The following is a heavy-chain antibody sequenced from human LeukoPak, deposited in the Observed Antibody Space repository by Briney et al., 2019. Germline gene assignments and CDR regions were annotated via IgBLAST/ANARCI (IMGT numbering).Heavy chain of an antibody. CDR2: IYYSGST. CDR3: ARDPGSSSYYDSSGYLGGDY. CDR1: GGSISSGDYY. Sequence: PSQALSLTCTVSGGSISSGDYYWSWIRQPPGKGLEWIGYIYYSGSTYYNPSLKSRVTISVDTSKNQFSLKLSSVTAADTAVYYCARDPGSSSYYDSSGYLGGDYWGQGTLVTVSS. V-gene: IGHV4-30-4*08. J-gene: IGHJ4*02. D-gene: IGHD3-22*01.